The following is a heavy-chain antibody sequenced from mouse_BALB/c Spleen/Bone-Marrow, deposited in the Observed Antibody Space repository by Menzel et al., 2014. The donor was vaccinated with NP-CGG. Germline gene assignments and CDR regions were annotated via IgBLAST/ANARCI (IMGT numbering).Heavy chain of an antibody. CDR1: RYTFTSYW. Sequence: VQLQQSGAELVKPGAPVKLSCKASRYTFTSYWMNWVKQRPGRGLEWIGRIDPSDSETHYNQNFKDKATLTVDKSSSTAYIQLSSLKSEDSAVYYCAKGNDESSRLDCWGQGTTVTVSS. V-gene: IGHV1-69*02. CDR3: AKGNDESSRLDC. J-gene: IGHJ2*01. CDR2: IDPSDSET. D-gene: IGHD2-1*01.